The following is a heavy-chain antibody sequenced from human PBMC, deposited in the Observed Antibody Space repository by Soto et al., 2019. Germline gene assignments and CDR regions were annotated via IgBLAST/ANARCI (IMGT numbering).Heavy chain of an antibody. CDR2: INTLSTAI. CDR3: ARRLQWQLRPLDS. Sequence: QVHLMESGGGLVKPGGSLRLSCEGSGFTFTDYYMTWIRQAPGKGLEWVAYINTLSTAIYYADSVKGRFTISRDNAKNSLYLQMNGLRAEDTATYYCARRLQWQLRPLDSWGRGTLVTVSS. CDR1: GFTFTDYY. V-gene: IGHV3-11*01. D-gene: IGHD6-19*01. J-gene: IGHJ4*02.